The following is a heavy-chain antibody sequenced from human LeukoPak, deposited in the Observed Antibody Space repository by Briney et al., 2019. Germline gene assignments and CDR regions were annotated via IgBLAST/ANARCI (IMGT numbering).Heavy chain of an antibody. CDR1: GFTFSSYG. J-gene: IGHJ6*02. V-gene: IGHV3-30*18. D-gene: IGHD1-1*01. CDR3: AKDRQLGRPNYGMDV. Sequence: GGSLRLSCAASGFTFSSYGMHWVRQAPGKGLEWVAVISYDGSNKYYADSVKGRFTISRDNSKNTLYLQMNSLRAEDTAVYYCAKDRQLGRPNYGMDVWGQGTTVTVSS. CDR2: ISYDGSNK.